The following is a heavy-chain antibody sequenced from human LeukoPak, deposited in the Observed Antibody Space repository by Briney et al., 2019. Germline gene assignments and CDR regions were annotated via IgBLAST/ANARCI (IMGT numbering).Heavy chain of an antibody. CDR1: GYTLTSYA. D-gene: IGHD3-10*01. J-gene: IGHJ4*02. CDR3: ARVESWEGEVRGIAY. CDR2: INTNTGNP. V-gene: IGHV7-4-1*02. Sequence: ASVKVSCKASGYTLTSYAMNWVRQAPGQGLEWMGWINTNTGNPTYAQGFTGRFVFSLDTSVSTAYLQISSLKAEDTAVYYCARVESWEGEVRGIAYWGQGTLVTVSS.